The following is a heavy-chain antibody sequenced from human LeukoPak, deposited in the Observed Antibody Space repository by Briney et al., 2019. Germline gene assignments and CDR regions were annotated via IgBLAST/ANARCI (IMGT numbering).Heavy chain of an antibody. V-gene: IGHV3-30*04. CDR3: ARSLNGGIAAAVDY. D-gene: IGHD6-13*01. J-gene: IGHJ4*02. Sequence: PGRSLRLSCAASGCTFSSYAMHWVRQAPGKGLEWVAVISYDGSNKYYADSVKGRFTISRDNSKNTLYLQMNSLRAEDTAVYYCARSLNGGIAAAVDYWGQGTLVTVSS. CDR2: ISYDGSNK. CDR1: GCTFSSYA.